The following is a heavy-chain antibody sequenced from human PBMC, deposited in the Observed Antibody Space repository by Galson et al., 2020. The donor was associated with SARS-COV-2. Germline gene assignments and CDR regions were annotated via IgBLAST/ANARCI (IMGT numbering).Heavy chain of an antibody. V-gene: IGHV1-2*02. J-gene: IGHJ6*02. D-gene: IGHD3-9*01. CDR2: INPKSGGT. CDR1: GYTFTDYY. Sequence: ASVKVSCKASGYTFTDYYIHWVRQAPGQGLEWMGWINPKSGGTNYAQKFEGRVTMTRDTSITTAYMELSRLRADDTAVYYCARLRYYDVLTGYIVDVWGQGTMATVPS. CDR3: ARLRYYDVLTGYIVDV.